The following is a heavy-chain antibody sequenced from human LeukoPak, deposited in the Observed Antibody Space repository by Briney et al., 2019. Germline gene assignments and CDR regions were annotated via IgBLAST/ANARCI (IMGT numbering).Heavy chain of an antibody. CDR2: VKQDGSEK. V-gene: IGHV3-7*01. CDR3: ARDWGAVASKQNRRSHYYYMDV. Sequence: GGSLRLSCAASGFTFSRHAMSWVRQAPGKGLEWVANVKQDGSEKYYVDSVKGRFTISRDNAKNSLYLQMNSLRAEDTAVYYCARDWGAVASKQNRRSHYYYMDVWGKGTTVTVSS. D-gene: IGHD6-19*01. CDR1: GFTFSRHA. J-gene: IGHJ6*03.